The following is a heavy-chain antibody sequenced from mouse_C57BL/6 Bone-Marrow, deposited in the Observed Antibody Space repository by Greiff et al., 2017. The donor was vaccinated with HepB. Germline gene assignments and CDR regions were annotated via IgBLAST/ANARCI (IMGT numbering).Heavy chain of an antibody. V-gene: IGHV1-64*01. CDR3: ARRNYYGSSYGFAY. CDR2: IHPNSGST. D-gene: IGHD1-1*01. CDR1: GYTFTSYW. Sequence: QVQLQQPGAELVKPGASVKLSCKASGYTFTSYWMHWVKQRPGQGLEWIGMIHPNSGSTNYNEKFKSQATLTVDKSSSTAYMQLSSLTSEDSAVYYCARRNYYGSSYGFAYWGQGTLVTVSA. J-gene: IGHJ3*01.